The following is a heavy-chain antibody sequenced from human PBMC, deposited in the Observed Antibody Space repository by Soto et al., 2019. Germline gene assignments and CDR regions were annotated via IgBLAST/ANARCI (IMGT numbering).Heavy chain of an antibody. V-gene: IGHV1-18*01. J-gene: IGHJ6*02. CDR1: GYTFTNYG. D-gene: IGHD6-19*01. CDR2: ISTYNGHT. CDR3: ARDWGQLWLAYGMDV. Sequence: QVQLVQSGAEVKKPGASVKVSCKASGYTFTNYGISWVRQAPGQGLEWMGGISTYNGHTTSAQKLQGRGTMTTDKSTSTAYMELRSLRSDDTAVYYCARDWGQLWLAYGMDVWGQGTTVTVSS.